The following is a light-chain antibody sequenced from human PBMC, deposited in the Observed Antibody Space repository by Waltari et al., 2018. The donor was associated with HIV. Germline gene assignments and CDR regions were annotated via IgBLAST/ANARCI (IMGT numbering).Light chain of an antibody. J-gene: IGLJ2*01. CDR1: TPNIGSTN. V-gene: IGLV1-44*01. CDR3: STWDERLNGVV. CDR2: ADA. Sequence: QSVLTQPPSASGASGLRVTIPCSGSTPNIGSTNVNWYQQFSRAAPKLLIFADAQRPSGVPDRFSGSKSGTSASLVISGLQSEDEADYYCSTWDERLNGVVFGGGTRLTVV.